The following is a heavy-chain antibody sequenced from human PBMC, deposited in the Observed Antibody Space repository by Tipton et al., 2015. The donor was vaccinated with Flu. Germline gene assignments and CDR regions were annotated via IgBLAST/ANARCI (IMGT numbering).Heavy chain of an antibody. CDR3: AKYSTMIVGASYDAFDI. J-gene: IGHJ3*02. CDR1: GGSISSYY. Sequence: TLSLTCTVSGGSISSYYWSWIRQPPGKGLEWIGYIYYSGSTNYNPSLKSRVTISVDTSKNQFSLKLGSVTAADTAVYYCAKYSTMIVGASYDAFDIWGQGTMVTVSS. CDR2: IYYSGST. D-gene: IGHD1-26*01. V-gene: IGHV4-59*01.